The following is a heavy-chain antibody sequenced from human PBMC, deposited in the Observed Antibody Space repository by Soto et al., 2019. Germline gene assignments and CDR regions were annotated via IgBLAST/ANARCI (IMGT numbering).Heavy chain of an antibody. J-gene: IGHJ6*02. CDR3: AKECIAANYYYYGMDV. Sequence: GASVKVSCKASGGTFSSYAISWVRQAPGQGLEWMGGIIPIFGTANYAQKFQGRVTITADESTSTAYMELSSLRSEDTAVYYCAKECIAANYYYYGMDVWGQGTTVTVFS. CDR1: GGTFSSYA. CDR2: IIPIFGTA. V-gene: IGHV1-69*13. D-gene: IGHD6-13*01.